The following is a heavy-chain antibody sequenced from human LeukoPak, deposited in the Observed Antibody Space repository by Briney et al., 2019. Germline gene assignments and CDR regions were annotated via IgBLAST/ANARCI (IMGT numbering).Heavy chain of an antibody. V-gene: IGHV4-34*01. J-gene: IGHJ6*04. D-gene: IGHD4-17*01. CDR2: INHSGST. CDR3: ASTEGVTTRTDI. Sequence: SEALSLTCAVYGGSFSGYYWSWIRQPPGKGLEWIGEINHSGSTNYNPSLKSRVTISVDTSKNQFSLKLSSVTAADTAVYYCASTEGVTTRTDIWGNGTPVTVSS. CDR1: GGSFSGYY.